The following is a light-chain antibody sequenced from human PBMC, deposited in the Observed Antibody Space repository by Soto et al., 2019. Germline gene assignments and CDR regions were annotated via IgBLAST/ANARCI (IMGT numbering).Light chain of an antibody. J-gene: IGLJ2*01. V-gene: IGLV2-14*01. CDR3: TSSTSTSPLGA. CDR2: EVS. Sequence: QSALTQPASVSGSPGQSITISCTGTSSDVGGYNYVSWFQQHPGRAPKLMIYEVSYRPSGVSNRFSGSKSGNTASLTISGLQAEDEADYFCTSSTSTSPLGAFGEGTQLTVL. CDR1: SSDVGGYNY.